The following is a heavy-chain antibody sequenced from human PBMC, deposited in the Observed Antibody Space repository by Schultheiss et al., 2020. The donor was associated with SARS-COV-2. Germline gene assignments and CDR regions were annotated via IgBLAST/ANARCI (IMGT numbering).Heavy chain of an antibody. CDR2: IRSKANSYAT. D-gene: IGHD4-17*01. CDR3: TRHQPYGDFFENAFDI. J-gene: IGHJ3*02. V-gene: IGHV3-73*01. Sequence: GSLRLSCAASGFTFSSYWMSWVRQAPGKGLEWVGRIRSKANSYATAYAASVKGRFTISRDDSKNTAYLQMNSLKTEDTAVYYCTRHQPYGDFFENAFDIWGQGTMVTVSS. CDR1: GFTFSSYW.